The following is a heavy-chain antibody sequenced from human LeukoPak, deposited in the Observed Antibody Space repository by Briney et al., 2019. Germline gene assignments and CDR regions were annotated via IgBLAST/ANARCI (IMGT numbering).Heavy chain of an antibody. Sequence: SETLSHTRTVSRGSISSGGYYWSWIRQHPGKGLEWIGYIYYSGCTYYNPSLKRRVTISVDTSKNQFSLKLSSVTAADTAVYYCARALPRSYYYDSSGFLDRAFPRPGGPPGQLDYWGQGTLVTVSS. D-gene: IGHD3-22*01. J-gene: IGHJ4*02. CDR2: IYYSGCT. CDR1: RGSISSGGYY. V-gene: IGHV4-31*03. CDR3: ARALPRSYYYDSSGFLDRAFPRPGGPPGQLDY.